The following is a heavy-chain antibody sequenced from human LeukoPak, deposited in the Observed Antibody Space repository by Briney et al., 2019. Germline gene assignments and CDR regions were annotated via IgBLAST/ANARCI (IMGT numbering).Heavy chain of an antibody. CDR1: GFSFSGYA. CDR2: ISNDERNK. D-gene: IGHD5-24*01. J-gene: IGHJ4*02. Sequence: GGSLRLSCAASGFSFSGYAMSWVRQAPGKGLEWVAVISNDERNKYYAESVKGRFTISRDNSNSMVYLQMTSLRLEDTAVYYCARPSPPGDGYNPSDQWGQGSLVIVSS. V-gene: IGHV3-30*04. CDR3: ARPSPPGDGYNPSDQ.